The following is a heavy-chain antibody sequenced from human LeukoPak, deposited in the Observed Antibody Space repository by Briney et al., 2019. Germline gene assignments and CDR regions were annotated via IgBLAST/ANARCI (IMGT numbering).Heavy chain of an antibody. V-gene: IGHV3-23*01. J-gene: IGHJ2*01. CDR3: AKPRAMTAGVGRYFDL. CDR2: ISGGGEDT. CDR1: GFTFTSYA. Sequence: GGSLRLSCAASGFTFTSYAMSWIRQAPGKGLEWVSAISGGGEDTYYPDSVKGRFTISRDNSKNTLYLQMNSLRAEDTAIYYCAKPRAMTAGVGRYFDLWGRGTLVTVSS. D-gene: IGHD3-10*01.